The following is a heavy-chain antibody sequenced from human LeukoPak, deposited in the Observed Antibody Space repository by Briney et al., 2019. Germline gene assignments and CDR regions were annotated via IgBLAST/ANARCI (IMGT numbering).Heavy chain of an antibody. CDR2: ISWDGATT. V-gene: IGHV3-43*01. D-gene: IGHD5-24*01. CDR3: AKADHRGNGYNYDY. Sequence: EGSLRLSCGASGFTFDDYTMHWVRQAPGKGLEWVSVISWDGATTYYSGSVKGRFTISRDNSKNSLYLQMNSLKTEDTALYYCAKADHRGNGYNYDYWGRGTMVTVSS. CDR1: GFTFDDYT. J-gene: IGHJ4*02.